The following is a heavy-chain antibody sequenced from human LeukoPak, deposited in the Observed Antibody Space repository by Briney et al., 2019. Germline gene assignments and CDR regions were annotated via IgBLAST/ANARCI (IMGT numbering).Heavy chain of an antibody. V-gene: IGHV3-21*01. D-gene: IGHD2-2*01. Sequence: GGSLRLSCAASGFTFSSYSMNWVRQAPGKGLEWVSSISSSSSYIYYADSVKGRFTISRDNAKNSLYLQMNSLRAEDTAVYYCARIPGADCSSTSCLWGQGTLVTVSS. CDR3: ARIPGADCSSTSCL. CDR2: ISSSSSYI. J-gene: IGHJ4*02. CDR1: GFTFSSYS.